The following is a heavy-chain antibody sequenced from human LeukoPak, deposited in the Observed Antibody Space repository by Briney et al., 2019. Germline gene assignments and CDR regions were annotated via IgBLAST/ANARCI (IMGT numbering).Heavy chain of an antibody. V-gene: IGHV3-33*01. Sequence: PGGSLRLSCAASGFTFSSYGMHWVRQAPGKGLKWVAVIWYDGNTKHYADSVEGRFTISRDNSRNTLYLQMNSLGAEDTAVCYCAGQETRAFDIWGQGTVVTVSS. CDR3: AGQETRAFDI. D-gene: IGHD5-24*01. J-gene: IGHJ3*02. CDR2: IWYDGNTK. CDR1: GFTFSSYG.